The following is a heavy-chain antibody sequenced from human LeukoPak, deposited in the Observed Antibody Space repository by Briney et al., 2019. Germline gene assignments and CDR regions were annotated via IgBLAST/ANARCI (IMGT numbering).Heavy chain of an antibody. D-gene: IGHD6-19*01. CDR3: ARTRSIAVAGSKLPGY. V-gene: IGHV1-8*01. CDR1: GYTFTSYD. Sequence: VASVKVSCKASGYTFTSYDINWVRQATGQGLEWMGWMNPNSGNTGYAQKFQGRVTMTRNTSISTAYMELSSLRSEDTAVYYCARTRSIAVAGSKLPGYWGQGTLVTVSS. J-gene: IGHJ4*02. CDR2: MNPNSGNT.